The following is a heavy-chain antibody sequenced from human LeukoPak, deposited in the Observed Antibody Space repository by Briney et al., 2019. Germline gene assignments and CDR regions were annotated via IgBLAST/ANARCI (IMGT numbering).Heavy chain of an antibody. V-gene: IGHV3-48*03. CDR3: ASGGIYYGAAFDF. CDR2: ISSSGSTI. J-gene: IGHJ4*02. D-gene: IGHD1-26*01. Sequence: PGGSLRLSCAASGFTFSSYEMNWVRQAPGKGLEWVSYISSSGSTIYYADSVKGRFTISRDNAKNSLYLQMNSLRAEDTALYYSASGGIYYGAAFDFWGQGTLVTVSS. CDR1: GFTFSSYE.